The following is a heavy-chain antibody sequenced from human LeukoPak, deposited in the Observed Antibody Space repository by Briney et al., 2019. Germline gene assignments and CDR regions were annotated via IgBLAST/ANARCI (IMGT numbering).Heavy chain of an antibody. CDR3: AREGGCSSTSCYIYYYYYYMDV. D-gene: IGHD2-2*02. V-gene: IGHV4-34*01. J-gene: IGHJ6*03. Sequence: SETLSLTCAVYGGSFSGYYWSWIRQPPGKGLEWIGEINHSGSTNYNPSLKSRVTISVDTSKNQFSLKLSSVTAADTAVYYCAREGGCSSTSCYIYYYYYYMDVWGKGTTVTVSS. CDR2: INHSGST. CDR1: GGSFSGYY.